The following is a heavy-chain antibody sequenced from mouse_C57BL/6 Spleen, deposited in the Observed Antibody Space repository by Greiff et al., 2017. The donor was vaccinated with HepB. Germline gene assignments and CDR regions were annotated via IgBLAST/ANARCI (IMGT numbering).Heavy chain of an antibody. Sequence: VQLKESGGGLVKPGGSLKLSCAASGFTFSDYGMHWVRQAPEKGLEWVAYISSGSSTIYYADTVKGRFTISRDNAKNTLFLQMTSLRSEDTAMYYCARGGWLHYYAMDYWGQGTSVTVSS. CDR1: GFTFSDYG. D-gene: IGHD2-3*01. CDR3: ARGGWLHYYAMDY. J-gene: IGHJ4*01. CDR2: ISSGSSTI. V-gene: IGHV5-17*01.